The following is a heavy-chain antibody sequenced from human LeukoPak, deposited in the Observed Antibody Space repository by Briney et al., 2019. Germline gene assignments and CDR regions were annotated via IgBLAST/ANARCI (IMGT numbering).Heavy chain of an antibody. CDR2: FDPEDGET. V-gene: IGHV1-24*01. CDR1: GYTLTELS. D-gene: IGHD2-15*01. J-gene: IGHJ5*02. CDR3: ASGLLHPNWFDP. Sequence: ASVKVSCKVSGYTLTELSMHWVRQAPGKGLEWMGGFDPEDGETIYAQKFQGRVTITRDTSASTAYMELSSLRSEDTAVYYCASGLLHPNWFDPWGQGTLVTVSS.